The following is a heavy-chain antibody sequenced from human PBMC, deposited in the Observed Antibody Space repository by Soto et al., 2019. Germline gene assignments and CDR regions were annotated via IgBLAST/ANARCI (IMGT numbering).Heavy chain of an antibody. V-gene: IGHV3-48*02. D-gene: IGHD3-22*01. CDR1: GFTFSSYS. Sequence: GGSLRLSCAASGFTFSSYSMNWVRQAPGKGLEWVSYISSSSSTIYYADSVKGRFTISRDNAKNSLYLQMNSLRDEDTAVYYCARDRSYYYDSSGYYPPDFDYWGQGTLVTVSS. J-gene: IGHJ4*02. CDR3: ARDRSYYYDSSGYYPPDFDY. CDR2: ISSSSSTI.